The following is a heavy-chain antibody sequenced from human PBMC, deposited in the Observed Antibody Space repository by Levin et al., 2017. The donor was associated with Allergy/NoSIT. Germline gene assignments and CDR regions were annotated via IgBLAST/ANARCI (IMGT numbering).Heavy chain of an antibody. CDR3: ARGRYYDFWSGYYANYYYYGMDV. D-gene: IGHD3-3*01. V-gene: IGHV4-34*01. CDR1: GGSFSGYY. Sequence: SETLSLTCAVYGGSFSGYYWSWIRQPPGKGLEWIGEINHSGSTNYNPSLKSRVTISVDTSKNQFSLKLSSVTAADTAVYYCARGRYYDFWSGYYANYYYYGMDVWGQGTTVTVSS. J-gene: IGHJ6*02. CDR2: INHSGST.